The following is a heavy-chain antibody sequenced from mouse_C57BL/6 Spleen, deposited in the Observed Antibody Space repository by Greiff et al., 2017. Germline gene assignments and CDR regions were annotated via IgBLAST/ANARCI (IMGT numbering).Heavy chain of an antibody. V-gene: IGHV1-53*01. D-gene: IGHD1-1*01. CDR2: INPSNGGT. Sequence: QVQLQQPGTELVKPGASVKLSCKASGYTFTSYWMHWVKQRPGQGLEWIGNINPSNGGTNYNEKFKSKATLTVDKSSSTAYMQLSSLTSEDSAVXYCARYCDGSSYRYFAVWGTGTTVTVSS. CDR1: GYTFTSYW. CDR3: ARYCDGSSYRYFAV. J-gene: IGHJ1*03.